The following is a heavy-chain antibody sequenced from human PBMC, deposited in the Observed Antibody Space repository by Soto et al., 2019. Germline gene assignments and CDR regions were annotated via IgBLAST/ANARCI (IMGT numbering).Heavy chain of an antibody. Sequence: GGSRRRSWAASGFTFNIYAMSGVGQAPGKGLEWVSIISGSGGSMYYADSVKGRFTISRDNSKNTVYLQMNTLRAEDTAVYYCAKDWGRGGATADYYYALDVWGQGTTVTVSS. D-gene: IGHD1-26*01. CDR1: GFTFNIYA. J-gene: IGHJ6*02. CDR3: AKDWGRGGATADYYYALDV. V-gene: IGHV3-23*01. CDR2: ISGSGGSM.